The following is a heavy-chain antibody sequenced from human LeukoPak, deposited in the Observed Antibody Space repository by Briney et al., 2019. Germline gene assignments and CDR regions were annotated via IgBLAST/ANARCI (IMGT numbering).Heavy chain of an antibody. CDR1: ADAITSHYY. J-gene: IGHJ3*02. D-gene: IGHD2-8*01. Sequence: SETLSLTCIVSADAITSHYYWGWIRQPPGKGGKGLEWIASVYHSGANYVNPSLKSRVTTSVDTSKSHFYLTLTSVTAADTAVYYCARHLGNGAFDIWGQGTMVTVSS. CDR2: VYHSGAN. V-gene: IGHV4-38-2*02. CDR3: ARHLGNGAFDI.